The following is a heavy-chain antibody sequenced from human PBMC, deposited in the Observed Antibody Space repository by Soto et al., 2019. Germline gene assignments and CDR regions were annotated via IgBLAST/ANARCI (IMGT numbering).Heavy chain of an antibody. CDR2: IYHSGRT. CDR3: ARDDHIVVVPTSLGAMDV. V-gene: IGHV4-4*02. D-gene: IGHD2-2*01. CDR1: GGSISSNKW. J-gene: IGHJ6*02. Sequence: NPSETLSLTCAVYGGSISSNKWWSWVRQPPGKGLARIGAIYHSGRTHYNPSLKSRATISLDKCKNQSSLTLTCVTAADSAVYYCARDDHIVVVPTSLGAMDVWGQGTTVTVAS.